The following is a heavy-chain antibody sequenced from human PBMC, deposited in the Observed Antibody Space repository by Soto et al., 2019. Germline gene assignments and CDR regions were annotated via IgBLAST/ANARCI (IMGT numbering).Heavy chain of an antibody. V-gene: IGHV4-38-2*02. CDR2: ILHGGTT. CDR3: SRRRPMVAAASPFDY. D-gene: IGHD2-15*01. CDR1: GYAISSCSY. J-gene: IGHJ4*02. Sequence: SETLSLTCTVSGYAISSCSYWGWIRRPPGKWPGWIPSILHGGTTFYTPSLKCRITPSVETPNNQSSLKLSSLTAEATAVYYCSRRRPMVAAASPFDYWGQGTLVTVSS.